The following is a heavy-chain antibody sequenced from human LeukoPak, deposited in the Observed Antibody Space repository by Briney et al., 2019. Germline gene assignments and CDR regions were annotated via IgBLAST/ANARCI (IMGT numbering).Heavy chain of an antibody. J-gene: IGHJ3*02. V-gene: IGHV4-59*01. CDR2: IYHSGST. CDR3: ARESGGIAAVSDAFDI. Sequence: SETLSLTCTVSGGSISSYYWSWIRQPPGKGLEWIGYIYHSGSTNYNPSLKSRVTISVDTSKNQFSLKLSSVTAADTAVYYCARESGGIAAVSDAFDIWGQGTMVTVSS. CDR1: GGSISSYY. D-gene: IGHD6-13*01.